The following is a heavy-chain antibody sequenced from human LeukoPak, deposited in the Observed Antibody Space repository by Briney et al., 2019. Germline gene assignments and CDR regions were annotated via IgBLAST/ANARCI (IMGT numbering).Heavy chain of an antibody. CDR3: VGNGYYALDY. CDR2: IYHSGGT. J-gene: IGHJ4*02. Sequence: SETLSLTCAVSGDPINSIDWWSWVRQSPARGLEWIGEIYHSGGTNYNPSLKSRVTISVDKSKNHLSLRLTSVTAADTAVYFCVGNGYYALDYWGQGALVTVAS. D-gene: IGHD2/OR15-2a*01. V-gene: IGHV4-4*02. CDR1: GDPINSIDW.